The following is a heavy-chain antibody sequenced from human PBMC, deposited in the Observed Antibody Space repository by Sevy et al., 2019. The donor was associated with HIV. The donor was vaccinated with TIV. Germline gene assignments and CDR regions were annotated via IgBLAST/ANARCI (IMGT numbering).Heavy chain of an antibody. Sequence: ASVKVSCKASGYTFTSYDINWVRQATGQGLEWMGWMNPNSGNTGYGQKFQGRVTMTRNTSISTAYMELSSLRSEDTAVYYCARAPRGYSGYSFDYWGQGTLVTVSS. J-gene: IGHJ4*02. D-gene: IGHD5-12*01. CDR3: ARAPRGYSGYSFDY. CDR2: MNPNSGNT. V-gene: IGHV1-8*01. CDR1: GYTFTSYD.